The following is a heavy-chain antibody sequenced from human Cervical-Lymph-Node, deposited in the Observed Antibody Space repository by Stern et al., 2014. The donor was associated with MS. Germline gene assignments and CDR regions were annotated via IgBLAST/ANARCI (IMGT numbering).Heavy chain of an antibody. CDR1: GYTFTSYD. D-gene: IGHD3-10*01. V-gene: IGHV1-8*01. Sequence: VQLEESGAEVKKPGASVKVSCKASGYTFTSYDINWVRQATGQGLEWMGWMNPNSGNTVYAQKFQDRVTMTRNTSISTAYMELSSLRSEDTAVYYCARSRVTVSGNFAYWGQGTLVTVSS. CDR2: MNPNSGNT. J-gene: IGHJ4*02. CDR3: ARSRVTVSGNFAY.